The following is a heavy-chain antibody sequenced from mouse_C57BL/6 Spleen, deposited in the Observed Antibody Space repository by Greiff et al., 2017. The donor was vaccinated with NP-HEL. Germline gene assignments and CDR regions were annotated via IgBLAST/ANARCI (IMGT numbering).Heavy chain of an antibody. Sequence: QVQLQQPGAELVKPGASVKMSCKASGYTFTSYWITWVKQRPGQGLEWIGDIYPGSGSTNYNEKFKSKATLTVDTSSSTAYMQLSSLTSEDSAVYYCASGQAAQATEFAYWGQGTLVTVSA. CDR1: GYTFTSYW. V-gene: IGHV1-55*01. D-gene: IGHD3-2*02. J-gene: IGHJ3*01. CDR3: ASGQAAQATEFAY. CDR2: IYPGSGST.